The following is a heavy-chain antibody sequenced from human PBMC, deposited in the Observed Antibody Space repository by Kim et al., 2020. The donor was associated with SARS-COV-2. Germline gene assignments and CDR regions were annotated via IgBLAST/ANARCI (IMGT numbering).Heavy chain of an antibody. D-gene: IGHD3-10*01. J-gene: IGHJ6*02. CDR1: GGSFSGYY. CDR2: INHSGST. V-gene: IGHV4-34*01. CDR3: ARRRITMVRGVIIKVYGMDV. Sequence: SETLSLTCAVYGGSFSGYYWSWIRQPPGKGLEWIGEINHSGSTNYNPSLKSRVTISVDTSKNQFSLKLSSVTAADTAVYYCARRRITMVRGVIIKVYGMDVWGQGTTVTVSS.